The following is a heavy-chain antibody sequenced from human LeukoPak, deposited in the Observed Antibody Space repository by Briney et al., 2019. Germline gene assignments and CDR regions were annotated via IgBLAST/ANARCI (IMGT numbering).Heavy chain of an antibody. Sequence: SETLSLTCTVSGGTISSRSYYWGWIRQPPGKGLDWIGSIYYSGSTYYTPSLKSRVTISVDTSKNQFSLKLTSVTAADTAVYYCARDWMLYGVFDPWGQGTLVTVSS. V-gene: IGHV4-39*07. CDR2: IYYSGST. J-gene: IGHJ5*02. CDR3: ARDWMLYGVFDP. CDR1: GGTISSRSYY. D-gene: IGHD2-8*01.